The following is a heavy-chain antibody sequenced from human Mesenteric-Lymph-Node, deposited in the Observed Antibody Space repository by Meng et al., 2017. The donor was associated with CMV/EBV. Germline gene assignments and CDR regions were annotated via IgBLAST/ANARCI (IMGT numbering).Heavy chain of an antibody. V-gene: IGHV4-59*01. D-gene: IGHD3-3*01. CDR2: IYYSGST. J-gene: IGHJ3*02. CDR1: GDSITSYY. CDR3: ARYYDFWVGNAFDI. Sequence: SETLSLTCTVSGDSITSYYWTWIRQPPGKGLEWIGYIYYSGSTNYNPSLKSRVSISVDTSKNQFSLKLSSVIAADTAMYYCARYYDFWVGNAFDIWGQGTMVTVSS.